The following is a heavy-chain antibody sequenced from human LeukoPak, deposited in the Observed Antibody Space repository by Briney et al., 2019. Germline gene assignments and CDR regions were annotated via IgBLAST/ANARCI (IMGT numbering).Heavy chain of an antibody. CDR3: AKGTYYYGSGSPVDY. J-gene: IGHJ4*02. Sequence: GGSLRLSCAASGFTFSSYGMHWVRQAPGQGLEWVAVIWYDGSNKYYADSVKGRFTISRDNSKNTLYLQMNSLRAEDTAVYYCAKGTYYYGSGSPVDYWGQGTLVTVSS. V-gene: IGHV3-33*06. CDR1: GFTFSSYG. D-gene: IGHD3-10*01. CDR2: IWYDGSNK.